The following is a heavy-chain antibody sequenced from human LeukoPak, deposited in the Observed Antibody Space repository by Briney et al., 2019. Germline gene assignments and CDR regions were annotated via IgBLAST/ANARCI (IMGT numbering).Heavy chain of an antibody. CDR1: GFTFSSYG. J-gene: IGHJ4*02. Sequence: GRSLRLSCAASGFTFSSYGMHWVRQAPGKGLEWVAVIWYGGSNKYYADSVKGRFTISRDNSKNTLYLQMNSLRAEDTAVYYCAKDHDIRDGFDYWGQGTLVTVSS. CDR2: IWYGGSNK. V-gene: IGHV3-30*18. CDR3: AKDHDIRDGFDY.